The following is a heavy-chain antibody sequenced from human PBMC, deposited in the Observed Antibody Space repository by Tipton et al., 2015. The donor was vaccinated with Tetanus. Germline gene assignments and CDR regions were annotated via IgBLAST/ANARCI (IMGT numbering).Heavy chain of an antibody. D-gene: IGHD2-2*01. CDR1: GFTFSDYY. V-gene: IGHV3-11*06. CDR2: ISSSSSYT. CDR3: ASGYCSSTSCRTQTDY. Sequence: SLRLSCAASGFTFSDYYMSWIRQAPGKGLEWDSYISSSSSYTNYADSVKGRFTISRDNAKNSLYLQMNSLRAEDTAVYYCASGYCSSTSCRTQTDYWGQGTLVTVSS. J-gene: IGHJ4*02.